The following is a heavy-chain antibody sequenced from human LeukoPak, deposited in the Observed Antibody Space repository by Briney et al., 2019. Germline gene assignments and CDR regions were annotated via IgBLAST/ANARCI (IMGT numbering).Heavy chain of an antibody. J-gene: IGHJ5*02. Sequence: GSLRLSCAASGFTFSSYEMNWVRKAPAKGLEWVSYISSSGSTIYYADSVKGRFTISRDNAKNSLYLQMNSLGAEDTAVYYCARVGKQQLVMNWFDPWGQGTLVTVSS. CDR1: GFTFSSYE. CDR2: ISSSGSTI. CDR3: ARVGKQQLVMNWFDP. V-gene: IGHV3-48*03. D-gene: IGHD6-13*01.